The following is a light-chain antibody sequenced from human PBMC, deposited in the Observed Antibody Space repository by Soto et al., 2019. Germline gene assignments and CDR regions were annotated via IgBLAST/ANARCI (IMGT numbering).Light chain of an antibody. CDR1: MRDVGAYNL. V-gene: IGLV2-14*01. CDR2: EVR. Sequence: QSALTQPASVSGSPGQSITISCDGTMRDVGAYNLVSWYQQHPGRAPQRIIYEVRNRPSGISFRFSGSKSGNTASLTISGLQAEDEADYYCSSYTSKSSRIFGGGTKITVL. CDR3: SSYTSKSSRI. J-gene: IGLJ2*01.